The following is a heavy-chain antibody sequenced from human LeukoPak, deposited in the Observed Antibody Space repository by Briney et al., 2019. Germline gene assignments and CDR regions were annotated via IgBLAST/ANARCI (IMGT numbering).Heavy chain of an antibody. CDR3: AKDHQPLRYFDWLLPHFDY. J-gene: IGHJ4*02. D-gene: IGHD3-9*01. CDR2: ISGSGGST. Sequence: GGSLRLSCAASGFTFSSYAMSWVRQAPGKGLEWVSAISGSGGSTYYADSVKGRFTISRDNSKNTLYLQMNSLRAEDTAVYYCAKDHQPLRYFDWLLPHFDYWGQGTLVTVSS. V-gene: IGHV3-23*01. CDR1: GFTFSSYA.